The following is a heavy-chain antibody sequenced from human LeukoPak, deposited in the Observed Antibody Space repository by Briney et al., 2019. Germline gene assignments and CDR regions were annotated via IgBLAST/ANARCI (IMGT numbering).Heavy chain of an antibody. J-gene: IGHJ6*03. D-gene: IGHD3-22*01. CDR2: IDPDNGDT. CDR3: ARRTDYDSSGYFGYYYYMDV. Sequence: ASVTVSCKASGYTFTAYHMHWARQAPGQGLEWMGWIDPDNGDTTYAQKFQGRVTMTRDTSITTAYLDLSSLTSDDTAVFYCARRTDYDSSGYFGYYYYMDVWGKGTTVTVSS. CDR1: GYTFTAYH. V-gene: IGHV1-2*02.